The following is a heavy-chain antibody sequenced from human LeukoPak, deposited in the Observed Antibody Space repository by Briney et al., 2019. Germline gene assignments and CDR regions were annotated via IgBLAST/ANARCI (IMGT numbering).Heavy chain of an antibody. V-gene: IGHV3-7*01. CDR1: GFTFNNYW. J-gene: IGHJ6*03. D-gene: IGHD3-22*01. CDR3: ARERRNYYDSSPDYYYYMDV. CDR2: IKQDGSEE. Sequence: GGSLRLSCVASGFTFNNYWMNWVRQAPGKGLEWVANIKQDGSEENYVDSVKGRFTISRDNAKNTLYLQMNSLRAEDTAVYYCARERRNYYDSSPDYYYYMDVWGKGTTVTVSS.